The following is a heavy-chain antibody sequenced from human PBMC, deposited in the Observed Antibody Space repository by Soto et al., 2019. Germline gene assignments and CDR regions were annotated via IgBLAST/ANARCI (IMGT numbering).Heavy chain of an antibody. J-gene: IGHJ4*02. CDR3: AIGYRSRIPPGKGGGCSFDY. D-gene: IGHD2-15*01. CDR1: SSFC. CDR2: IFSSGST. V-gene: IGHV4-59*12. Sequence: SSFCWTRIRQKKEKGLEWVGYIFSSGSTNYNPSLKSRVTISVDTSKNQYSLKLRSVTAADTAVYYCAIGYRSRIPPGKGGGCSFDYWGQGTLVTVSS.